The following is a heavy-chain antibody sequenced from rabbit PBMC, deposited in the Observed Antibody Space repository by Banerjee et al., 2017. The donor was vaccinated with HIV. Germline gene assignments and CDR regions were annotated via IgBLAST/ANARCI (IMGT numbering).Heavy chain of an antibody. CDR1: GFSFSANDY. CDR2: IDADSSGST. V-gene: IGHV1S45*01. D-gene: IGHD1-1*01. J-gene: IGHJ6*01. CDR3: ARYHYYKYYYAMDL. Sequence: QEQLVESGGGLVQPEGSLTLTCTASGFSFSANDYMCWVRQSPGKGLEWIACIDADSSGSTYYASWAKGRFTISKTSTTVDLKMTSLTAADTATYFCARYHYYKYYYAMDLWGPGTLVTVS.